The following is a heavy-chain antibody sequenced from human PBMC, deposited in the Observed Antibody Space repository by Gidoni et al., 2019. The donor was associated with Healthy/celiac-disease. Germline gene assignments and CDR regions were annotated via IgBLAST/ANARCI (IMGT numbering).Heavy chain of an antibody. J-gene: IGHJ6*02. V-gene: IGHV3-30*18. CDR2: ISYDGSNK. CDR3: AKGIGYCSSTSCYGQGYYYGMDV. D-gene: IGHD2-2*01. Sequence: QVQLVESGGGVVQPGRYLRLSCAASGFTFSSYGMHWVRQAPGKGLEWVAVISYDGSNKYYADSVKGRFTISRDNSKNTLYLQMNSLRAEDTAVYYCAKGIGYCSSTSCYGQGYYYGMDVWGQGTTVTVSS. CDR1: GFTFSSYG.